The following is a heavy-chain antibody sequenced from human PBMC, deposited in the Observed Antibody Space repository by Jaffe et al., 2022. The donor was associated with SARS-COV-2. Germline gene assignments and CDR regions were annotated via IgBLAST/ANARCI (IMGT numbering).Heavy chain of an antibody. CDR1: GFTFSSYA. Sequence: EVQLLESGGGLVQPGGSLRLSCAASGFTFSSYAMSWVRQAPGKGLEWVSAISGSGGSTYYADSVKGRFTISRDNSKNTLYLQMNSLRAEDTAVYYCAKDRPGAAAGPHAFDIWGQGTMVTVSS. D-gene: IGHD6-13*01. J-gene: IGHJ3*02. V-gene: IGHV3-23*01. CDR2: ISGSGGST. CDR3: AKDRPGAAAGPHAFDI.